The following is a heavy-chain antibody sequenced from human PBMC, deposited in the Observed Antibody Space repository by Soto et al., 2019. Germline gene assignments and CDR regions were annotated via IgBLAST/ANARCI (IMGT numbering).Heavy chain of an antibody. Sequence: QVQLVQSGVEVKKPGASVKVSCKASGYTFTTYGISWVRQAPEQGLEWMGWIGPYDGDTNYADTLQGRVTLTTDTSTTTAYMELRSLRSDDTAMYYCARDHGGSYQADSFDPWGQGTLVIVSS. CDR2: IGPYDGDT. J-gene: IGHJ5*02. D-gene: IGHD1-26*01. CDR1: GYTFTTYG. CDR3: ARDHGGSYQADSFDP. V-gene: IGHV1-18*01.